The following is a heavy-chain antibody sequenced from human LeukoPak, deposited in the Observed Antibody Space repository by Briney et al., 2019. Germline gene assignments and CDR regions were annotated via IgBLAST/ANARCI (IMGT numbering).Heavy chain of an antibody. V-gene: IGHV3-30*02. CDR2: IRYDGSDK. J-gene: IGHJ4*02. CDR3: AKTTGGSTWYLDY. D-gene: IGHD6-13*01. Sequence: PGGSLRLSCAASGFTFSSYGMDWVRQAPGKGLEWVAFIRYDGSDKYCADSVRGRFTISRDNSKNTLYLQMNSLRAEDTAVYYCAKTTGGSTWYLDYWGQGTLVTVSS. CDR1: GFTFSSYG.